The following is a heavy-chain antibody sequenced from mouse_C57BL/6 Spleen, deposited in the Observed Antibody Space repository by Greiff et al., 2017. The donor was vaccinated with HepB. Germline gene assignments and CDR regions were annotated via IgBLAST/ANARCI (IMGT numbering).Heavy chain of an antibody. CDR3: AREGAYYGSSYDWYFDV. J-gene: IGHJ1*03. D-gene: IGHD1-1*01. CDR1: GYTFTGYW. V-gene: IGHV1-9*01. CDR2: ILPGSGST. Sequence: QVQLKESGAELMKPGASVKLSCKATGYTFTGYWIEWVKQRPGHGLEWIGEILPGSGSTNYNEKFKGKATFTADTSSNTAYMQLSSLTTEDSAIYYCAREGAYYGSSYDWYFDVWGTGTTVTVSS.